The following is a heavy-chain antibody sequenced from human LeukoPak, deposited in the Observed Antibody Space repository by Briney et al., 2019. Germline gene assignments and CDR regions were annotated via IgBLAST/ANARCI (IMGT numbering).Heavy chain of an antibody. J-gene: IGHJ4*02. D-gene: IGHD6-19*01. V-gene: IGHV4-59*01. CDR2: IYYSGTT. Sequence: SETLSLTYTVSGGSISSYYWSWIRQTPGKGLEWIGYIYYSGTTNYNPSLRSRVAISLDTSKNQFSLKLSSVTAADTAVYYCARGEPAFSSGWYTYYFDYWGQGTLVTVSS. CDR1: GGSISSYY. CDR3: ARGEPAFSSGWYTYYFDY.